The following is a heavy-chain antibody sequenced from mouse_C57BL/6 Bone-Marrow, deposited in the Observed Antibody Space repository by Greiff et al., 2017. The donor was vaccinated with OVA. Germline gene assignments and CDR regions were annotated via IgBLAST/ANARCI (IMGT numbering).Heavy chain of an antibody. CDR3: TRGGGNYYFDY. D-gene: IGHD2-1*01. CDR1: GYTFTDYE. Sequence: VQLQQSGAELVRPGASVTLSCKASGYTFTDYEMHWVKQTPVHGLEWIGAIDPETGGTAYNQKFKGKAILTADKSSSTAYMELRSLTSEDSAVYYCTRGGGNYYFDYWGQGTTLTVSS. V-gene: IGHV1-15*01. CDR2: IDPETGGT. J-gene: IGHJ2*01.